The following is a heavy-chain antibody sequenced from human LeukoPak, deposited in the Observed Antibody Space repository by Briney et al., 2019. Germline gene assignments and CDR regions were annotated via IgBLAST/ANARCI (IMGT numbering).Heavy chain of an antibody. CDR2: ISGSGGST. CDR1: GFTFSSYA. CDR3: AKDLEKYQLLGDAFDI. V-gene: IGHV3-23*01. Sequence: GGSLRLSCAASGFTFSSYAMSWVRQAPGKGLEWVSAISGSGGSTYYADSVKGRFTISRDNSKNTLYLQMNSLRAEDTAVYYCAKDLEKYQLLGDAFDIWGQGTMVTVSS. J-gene: IGHJ3*02. D-gene: IGHD2-2*01.